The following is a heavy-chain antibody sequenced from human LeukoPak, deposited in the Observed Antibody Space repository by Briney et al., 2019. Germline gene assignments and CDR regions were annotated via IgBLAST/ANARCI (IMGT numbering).Heavy chain of an antibody. CDR1: GFPFSSYE. V-gene: IGHV3-48*03. J-gene: IGHJ4*02. D-gene: IGHD5-24*01. CDR3: ARVRIDMSTRKLDY. Sequence: GGSLRLSCAASGFPFSSYEMSWVRQTPGKGLECLAHISGGGTTIYYADSVKGRFTISRDNAKNSLYLQMNSLRAEDTAVYYRARVRIDMSTRKLDYWGQETLVTVSS. CDR2: ISGGGTTI.